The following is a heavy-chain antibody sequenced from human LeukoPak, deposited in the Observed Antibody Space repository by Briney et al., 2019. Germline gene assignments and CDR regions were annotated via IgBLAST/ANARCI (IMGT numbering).Heavy chain of an antibody. CDR1: GFTFSSYT. V-gene: IGHV3-23*01. CDR2: ITTSDGNT. CDR3: AKDGGLWVSAHWGDS. Sequence: GGSLRLSCAASGFTFSSYTMSWVRQAPGKGLEWVSTITTSDGNTYYADSVKGRFTVSRDNSKNTLFLQMNSLRAEDTVVYYCAKDGGLWVSAHWGDSWGRGTLVTVSS. J-gene: IGHJ4*02. D-gene: IGHD7-27*01.